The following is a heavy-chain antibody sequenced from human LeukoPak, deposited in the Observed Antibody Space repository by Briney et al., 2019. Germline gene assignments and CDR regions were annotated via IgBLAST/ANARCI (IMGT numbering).Heavy chain of an antibody. V-gene: IGHV1-58*02. Sequence: SVTVSSTASGFTXTTSAMQWVRQARGHRLDWIGWTVVGSGKTNYAQKYQERVTITRDMSTSTAYMELSSLRSEDTAVYYCAADQDIVVVSAIDAFDIWGQGTMVTVSS. CDR1: GFTXTTSA. J-gene: IGHJ3*02. CDR3: AADQDIVVVSAIDAFDI. D-gene: IGHD2-21*02. CDR2: TVVGSGKT.